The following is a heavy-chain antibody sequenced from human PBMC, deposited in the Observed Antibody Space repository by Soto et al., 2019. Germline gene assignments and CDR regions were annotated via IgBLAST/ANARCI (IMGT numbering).Heavy chain of an antibody. J-gene: IGHJ3*02. D-gene: IGHD4-17*01. Sequence: ASVKVSCKASGYTFTSYGISWVRQAPGQGLEWMGWISAYNGNTNYAQKLQGRVTMTTDTSTSTAYMELRSLRSDDTAVYYCATSNGQLVAYGDYAAFDIWGQGTMVTVSS. V-gene: IGHV1-18*01. CDR3: ATSNGQLVAYGDYAAFDI. CDR2: ISAYNGNT. CDR1: GYTFTSYG.